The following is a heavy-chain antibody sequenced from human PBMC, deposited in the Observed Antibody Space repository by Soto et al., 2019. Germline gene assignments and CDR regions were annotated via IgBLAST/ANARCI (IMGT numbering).Heavy chain of an antibody. Sequence: ASVKVSCKASGYSFSSFNIHWVRQAPGQGLERLGVISPGSGDTTYQQKFQGRLAMTRDTSTSTVYMVLSSLRSEDTAVYYCARIAGPALTYFDFWGQGTPVTVSS. CDR2: ISPGSGDT. V-gene: IGHV1-46*01. D-gene: IGHD3-9*01. J-gene: IGHJ4*02. CDR3: ARIAGPALTYFDF. CDR1: GYSFSSFN.